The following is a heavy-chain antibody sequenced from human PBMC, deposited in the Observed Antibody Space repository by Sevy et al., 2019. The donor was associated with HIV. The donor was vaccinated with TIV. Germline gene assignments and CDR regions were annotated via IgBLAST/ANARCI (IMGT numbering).Heavy chain of an antibody. D-gene: IGHD4-17*01. CDR1: GGSISSGGYF. J-gene: IGHJ4*02. CDR3: ARAAARMTTVTHFDY. V-gene: IGHV4-30-2*01. CDR2: IYHTGNT. Sequence: SETLSLTCAVSGGSISSGGYFWNWIRQPPGKGLEWIGYIYHTGNTYYNPSLKSRVTISVDRSNNQFSLKLNSVTAADTAVYYCARAAARMTTVTHFDYWGQGTLVTVSS.